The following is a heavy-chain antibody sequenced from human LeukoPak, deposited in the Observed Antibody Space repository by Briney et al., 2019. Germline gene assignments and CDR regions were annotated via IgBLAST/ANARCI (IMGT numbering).Heavy chain of an antibody. D-gene: IGHD1-1*01. CDR3: ASSAQIDNVIDY. CDR2: IYTSGST. CDR1: GGSFSSYY. J-gene: IGHJ4*02. Sequence: SETLSLTCAVYGGSFSSYYWSWIRQPAGKGLEWIGRIYTSGSTNYNPSLKSRVTMSVDTSKNQFSLKLSSVTAADTAVYYCASSAQIDNVIDYWGQGTLVTVS. V-gene: IGHV4-59*10.